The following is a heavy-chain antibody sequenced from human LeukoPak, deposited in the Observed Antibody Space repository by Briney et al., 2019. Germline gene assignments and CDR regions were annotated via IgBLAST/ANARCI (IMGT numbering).Heavy chain of an antibody. CDR1: GFTFSNYH. Sequence: GGSLRLSCAASGFTFSNYHMNWVRQAPGKGLEWVSSIRSASNYIKYADSVKGRFTISRDNSKNTLYLQMNSLRAEDTAVYYCAKDSLRTLPAASFDYWGQGTLVTVSS. D-gene: IGHD2-2*01. CDR2: IRSASNYI. CDR3: AKDSLRTLPAASFDY. V-gene: IGHV3-21*04. J-gene: IGHJ4*02.